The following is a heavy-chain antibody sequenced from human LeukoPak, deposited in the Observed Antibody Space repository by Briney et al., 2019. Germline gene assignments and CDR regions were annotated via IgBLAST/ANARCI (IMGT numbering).Heavy chain of an antibody. Sequence: GGSLRLSCVASGFTFKNVWMNWVRQPPGRGLEWVGRIKTKSEGETIDYAASVEGRFIVSRDDSKNSCHLLMKSLKVEDTGIYYCTTGIDDEGGYWGQGTLVTVST. CDR3: TTGIDDEGGY. V-gene: IGHV3-15*07. J-gene: IGHJ4*02. CDR2: IKTKSEGETI. D-gene: IGHD3-3*02. CDR1: GFTFKNVW.